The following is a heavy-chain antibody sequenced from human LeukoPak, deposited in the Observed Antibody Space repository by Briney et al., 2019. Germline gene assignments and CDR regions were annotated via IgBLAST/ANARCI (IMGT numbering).Heavy chain of an antibody. D-gene: IGHD3-10*01. J-gene: IGHJ4*02. CDR3: AIGGVPYYFDY. CDR2: IRYDGSDK. Sequence: GGSLRLSCAASGFIFTNYDMNWVRQAPGKGLEWVAFIRYDGSDKYYADSVKGRFTISRDNSKNTLYLQMNSLRAEDTAVYYCAIGGVPYYFDYWGQGTLVTVSS. V-gene: IGHV3-30*02. CDR1: GFIFTNYD.